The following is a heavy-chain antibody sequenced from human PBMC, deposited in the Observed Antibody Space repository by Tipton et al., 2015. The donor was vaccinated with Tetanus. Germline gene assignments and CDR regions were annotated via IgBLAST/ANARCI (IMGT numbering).Heavy chain of an antibody. CDR3: ARHTNFWSGYYIVY. D-gene: IGHD3-3*01. Sequence: TLSLTCTVSGGSISSYYWSWIRQPPGKGLEWIGYIYYSGSTNDNPSLKSRVTISVDTSKNHFSLRLSSVTAADTAVYYCARHTNFWSGYYIVYWGQGTLVTVSS. CDR2: IYYSGST. CDR1: GGSISSYY. J-gene: IGHJ4*02. V-gene: IGHV4-59*08.